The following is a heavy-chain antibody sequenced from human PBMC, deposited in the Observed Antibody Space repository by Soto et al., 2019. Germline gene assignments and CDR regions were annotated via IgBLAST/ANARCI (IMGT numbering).Heavy chain of an antibody. CDR2: ISYDGSNK. CDR3: AKGSTAMTYFDY. Sequence: QVQLVESAGGVVQPGRSLRLSCAASGFTFSSYGMHWVRQAPGKGLEWVAVISYDGSNKYYADSVKGRFTISRDNSKNTLYLQMNSLRAEDTAVYYCAKGSTAMTYFDYWGQGTLVTVSS. CDR1: GFTFSSYG. D-gene: IGHD5-18*01. V-gene: IGHV3-30*18. J-gene: IGHJ4*02.